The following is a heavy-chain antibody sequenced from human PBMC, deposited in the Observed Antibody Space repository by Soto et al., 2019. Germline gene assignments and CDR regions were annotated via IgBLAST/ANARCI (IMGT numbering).Heavy chain of an antibody. J-gene: IGHJ3*02. Sequence: EVQLVESGGGLVQPGRSLRLSCAASGFTFDDYAMHWVRQAPGKGLEWVSGISWNSGSIGYADSVKGRFTISRDNAKNSLYLQMNSLRAEDTALYYCAKDRFYLAFNPGGSSPDGYAFDIWGQGTMVTVSS. V-gene: IGHV3-9*01. CDR2: ISWNSGSI. D-gene: IGHD2-15*01. CDR1: GFTFDDYA. CDR3: AKDRFYLAFNPGGSSPDGYAFDI.